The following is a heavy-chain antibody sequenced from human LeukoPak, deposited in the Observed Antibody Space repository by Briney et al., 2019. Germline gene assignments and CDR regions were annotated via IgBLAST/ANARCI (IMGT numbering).Heavy chain of an antibody. Sequence: SETLSLTCAVYGGSFSGYYWSWLRQPPGKGLEWIGEINHSGSTNYNPSLKSRVTISVDTSKNQFSLKLSSVTAADTAVYYCARSTRGWSSGWFLLANWFDRWGQGTLVTVSS. J-gene: IGHJ5*02. CDR1: GGSFSGYY. CDR2: INHSGST. V-gene: IGHV4-34*01. CDR3: ARSTRGWSSGWFLLANWFDR. D-gene: IGHD6-19*01.